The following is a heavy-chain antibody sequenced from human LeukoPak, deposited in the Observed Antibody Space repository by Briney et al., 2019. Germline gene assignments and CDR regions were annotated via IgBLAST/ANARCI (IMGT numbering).Heavy chain of an antibody. D-gene: IGHD3-3*01. CDR3: ARDNTIFGVVTDGELDY. CDR1: GGTFSSYA. Sequence: SVKVSCKASGGTFSSYAISWVRQAPGQGLEWMGRIIPILGIANYAQKFQGRVTITADKSTSTAYMELSSLRSEDTAVYYCARDNTIFGVVTDGELDYWGQGTLVTVSS. V-gene: IGHV1-69*04. J-gene: IGHJ4*02. CDR2: IIPILGIA.